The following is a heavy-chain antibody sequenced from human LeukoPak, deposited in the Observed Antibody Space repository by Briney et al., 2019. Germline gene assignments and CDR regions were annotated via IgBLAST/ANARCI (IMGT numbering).Heavy chain of an antibody. CDR3: AKVPYYDFWSGYRRPHFDY. CDR1: GFTFSSYA. J-gene: IGHJ4*02. CDR2: ISYDGSNK. Sequence: GGSLRLSCAASGFTFSSYAMHWVRQAPGKGLEWVAVISYDGSNKYYADSVKGRFTISRDNSKNTLYLQMNSLRAEDTAVYYCAKVPYYDFWSGYRRPHFDYWGQGTLVTVSS. V-gene: IGHV3-30*04. D-gene: IGHD3-3*01.